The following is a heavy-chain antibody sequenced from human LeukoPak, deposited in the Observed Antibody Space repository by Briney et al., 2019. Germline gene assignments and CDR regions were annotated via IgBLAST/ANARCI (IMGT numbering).Heavy chain of an antibody. CDR1: GFIVGDTH. CDR2: VYSGITT. J-gene: IGHJ6*03. CDR3: ARLQGYSLGYQYFYYMDV. V-gene: IGHV3-53*01. Sequence: GGSLRLSCAGSGFIVGDTHMTWVRQAPGKGLEWVSLVYSGITTHYADSVKGRFSISRDHSNNILYLQMNTLRAEYTAVYYCARLQGYSLGYQYFYYMDVWGTGTTVTVSS. D-gene: IGHD5-18*01.